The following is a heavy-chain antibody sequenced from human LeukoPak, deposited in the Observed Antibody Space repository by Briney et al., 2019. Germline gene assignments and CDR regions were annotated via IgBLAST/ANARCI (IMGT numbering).Heavy chain of an antibody. J-gene: IGHJ4*02. CDR3: AKGGYYDSSGSFCFDY. Sequence: GGSLRLSCAASGFTFSSYAMSWVRQAPGKGLEWVSGISGSGDNTYYADSVKGRFTISRDNSKNTLYVQVNSLGTEDTAAYYCAKGGYYDSSGSFCFDYWGQGTLVTVSS. D-gene: IGHD3-22*01. V-gene: IGHV3-23*01. CDR1: GFTFSSYA. CDR2: ISGSGDNT.